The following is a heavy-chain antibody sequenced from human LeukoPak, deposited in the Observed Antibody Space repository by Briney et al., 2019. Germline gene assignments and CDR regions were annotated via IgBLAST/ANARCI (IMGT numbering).Heavy chain of an antibody. CDR1: GGSISSYY. Sequence: SETLSLTCTVSGGSISSYYWSWIRQPAGKGLERIGRIYTSGSTNYNPSLKSRVTMSVDTSKNQFSLKLSSVTAADTAVYYCARDLSLRLPHYYYYMDVWGKGTTVTVSS. CDR2: IYTSGST. J-gene: IGHJ6*03. D-gene: IGHD5-12*01. V-gene: IGHV4-4*07. CDR3: ARDLSLRLPHYYYYMDV.